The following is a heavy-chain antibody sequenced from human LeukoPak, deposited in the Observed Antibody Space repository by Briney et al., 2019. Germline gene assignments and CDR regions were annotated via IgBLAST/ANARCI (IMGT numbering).Heavy chain of an antibody. J-gene: IGHJ4*02. CDR3: ARGTNYYGSGSYRVYFDY. Sequence: SETLSLTCTVSGGSISGYNWSWIRQPAGKGLEWIGRIYTSGSTNYNPSLKSRVTMSVDTSKNQFSLKLSSVTAADTAVYYCARGTNYYGSGSYRVYFDYWGQGTLVTVSS. D-gene: IGHD3-10*01. CDR1: GGSISGYN. CDR2: IYTSGST. V-gene: IGHV4-4*07.